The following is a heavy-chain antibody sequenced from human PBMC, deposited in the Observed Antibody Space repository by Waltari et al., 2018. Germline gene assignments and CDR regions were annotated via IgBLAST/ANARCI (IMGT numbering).Heavy chain of an antibody. CDR2: IYYSGST. D-gene: IGHD4-4*01. CDR1: GGSISSGDYY. J-gene: IGHJ4*02. V-gene: IGHV4-30-4*08. Sequence: QVQLQESGPGLVKPSQTLSLTCTVSGGSISSGDYYWSWIRQPPGKGLEWIGYIYYSGSTYYTPALKSRVTISVDTSKNQFSLKLSSVTAADTAVYYCARGKRETTRFDYWGQGTLVTVSS. CDR3: ARGKRETTRFDY.